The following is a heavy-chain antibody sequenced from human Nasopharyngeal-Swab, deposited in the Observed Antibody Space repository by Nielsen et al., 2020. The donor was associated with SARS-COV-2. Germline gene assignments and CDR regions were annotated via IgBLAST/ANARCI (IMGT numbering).Heavy chain of an antibody. D-gene: IGHD6-19*01. J-gene: IGHJ4*02. CDR1: GFTFSSYS. CDR3: ARGGMGGWYDY. CDR2: ISSSSSYI. Sequence: LSLTCAASGFTFSSYSMNWVRQAPGKGLEWVSSISSSSSYIYYADSVKGRFTISRDNAKNSLYLQMNSLRAEDTAVYYCARGGMGGWYDYWGQGTLVTVSS. V-gene: IGHV3-21*01.